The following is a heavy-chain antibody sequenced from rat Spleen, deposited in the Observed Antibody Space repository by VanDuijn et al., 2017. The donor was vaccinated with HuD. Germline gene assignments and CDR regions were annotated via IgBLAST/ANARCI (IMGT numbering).Heavy chain of an antibody. CDR1: GFTFSDYY. Sequence: EVQLVESDGGLVQPGRSLKLSCAASGFTFSDYYMAWVRQAPTKDLEWVATISYDDSSTYYRDSVKGRFTISRDNAKSTLYLQMDSLRSEDTATYYCASYYYEGYFDFWGPGTMVTVSS. J-gene: IGHJ1*01. CDR2: ISYDDSST. V-gene: IGHV5-7*01. D-gene: IGHD1-1*01. CDR3: ASYYYEGYFDF.